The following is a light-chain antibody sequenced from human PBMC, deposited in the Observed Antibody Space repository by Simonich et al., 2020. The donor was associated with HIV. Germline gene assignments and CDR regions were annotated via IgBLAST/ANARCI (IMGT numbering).Light chain of an antibody. J-gene: IGKJ4*01. CDR3: QQSYSTPLT. Sequence: DIQMTQSPSSLSASVGDRVTITCRASQSISSYLKWYQHTPGKAPKLLIYAASSLQSGVPSRFSGSGSGTDFTLTISSLQPEDFATYYCQQSYSTPLTFGGGTKVEIK. CDR1: QSISSY. CDR2: AAS. V-gene: IGKV1-39*01.